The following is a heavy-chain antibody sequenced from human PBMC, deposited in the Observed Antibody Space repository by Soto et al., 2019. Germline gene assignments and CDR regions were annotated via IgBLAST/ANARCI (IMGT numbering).Heavy chain of an antibody. D-gene: IGHD4-17*01. CDR1: GGSFSGYY. J-gene: IGHJ4*02. V-gene: IGHV4-34*01. CDR3: ARARDYGDYDFDY. CDR2: INHSGST. Sequence: SETLSLTCAVYGGSFSGYYWSWIRQPPGKGLEWIGEINHSGSTNYNPSLKSRVTISVDTSKNQFSLKLSSVTAADTAVYYCARARDYGDYDFDYWGQGTLVTVSS.